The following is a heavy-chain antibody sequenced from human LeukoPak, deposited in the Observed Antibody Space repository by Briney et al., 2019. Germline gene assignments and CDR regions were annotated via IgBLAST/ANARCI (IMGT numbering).Heavy chain of an antibody. CDR2: INPSGGST. CDR3: AASGFGFGELPSYFYYYMDV. Sequence: ASVKVSCKASGYIFTSYYMHWVRQAPGQGLEWMGIINPSGGSTSFAQKFQGRVTMTRDMSTSTVYMELSSLRSEDTAVYYCAASGFGFGELPSYFYYYMDVWGKGTTVTISS. D-gene: IGHD3-10*01. CDR1: GYIFTSYY. J-gene: IGHJ6*03. V-gene: IGHV1-46*01.